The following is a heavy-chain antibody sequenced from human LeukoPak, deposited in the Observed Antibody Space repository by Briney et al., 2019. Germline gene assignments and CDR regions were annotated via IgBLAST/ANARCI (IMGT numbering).Heavy chain of an antibody. V-gene: IGHV4-39*07. CDR1: GGFISSSSYY. D-gene: IGHD3-3*01. J-gene: IGHJ6*03. CDR2: IYYSGST. Sequence: SETLSLTCTVSGGFISSSSYYLGWIRQPPGKGLEWIGSIYYSGSTYYNPSLKSRVTTSVDTSKNQFSLKLSSVTAADTAVYYCARVSGPPGPYMDVWGKGTTVTVSS. CDR3: ARVSGPPGPYMDV.